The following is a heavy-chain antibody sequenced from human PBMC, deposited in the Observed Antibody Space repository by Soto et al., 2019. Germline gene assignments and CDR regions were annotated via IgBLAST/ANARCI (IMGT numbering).Heavy chain of an antibody. CDR1: GFTFSNAW. CDR2: IKSKTDGGTT. Sequence: GESLKISCAASGFTFSNAWMSWVRQAPGKGLEWVGRIKSKTDGGTTDYAAPVKGRFTISRDDSKNTLYLQMNSLKTEDTAVYYCTTEDEYSSSHVDFDYWGQGTLVTVSS. CDR3: TTEDEYSSSHVDFDY. J-gene: IGHJ4*02. D-gene: IGHD6-6*01. V-gene: IGHV3-15*01.